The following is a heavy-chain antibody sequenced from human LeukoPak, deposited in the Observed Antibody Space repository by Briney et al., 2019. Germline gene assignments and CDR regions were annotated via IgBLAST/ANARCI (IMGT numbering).Heavy chain of an antibody. D-gene: IGHD3-10*01. CDR2: INPNSGGT. V-gene: IGHV1-2*02. CDR3: ARAGITMVRGVITPPLNWFDP. J-gene: IGHJ5*02. Sequence: GASVKVSCKASGYTFTGYYMHWVRQAPGQGLEWMGWINPNSGGTNYAQKFQGRVTMTRDTSISTAYMELSRLRSDDTAVYYCARAGITMVRGVITPPLNWFDPWGQGTLVTVSS. CDR1: GYTFTGYY.